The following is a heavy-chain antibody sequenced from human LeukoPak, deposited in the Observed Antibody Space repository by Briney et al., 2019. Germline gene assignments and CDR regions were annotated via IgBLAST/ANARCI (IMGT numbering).Heavy chain of an antibody. Sequence: HGASVKVSCKASGYTFTGYYMHWVRQAPGQGLEWMGWINPNSGGTNYAQKFQGRVTMTRDTSISTAYMELSRLRSDDTAVYYCARPLRIAARRDWFDPWGQGTLVTVSS. D-gene: IGHD6-6*01. CDR3: ARPLRIAARRDWFDP. CDR1: GYTFTGYY. CDR2: INPNSGGT. J-gene: IGHJ5*02. V-gene: IGHV1-2*02.